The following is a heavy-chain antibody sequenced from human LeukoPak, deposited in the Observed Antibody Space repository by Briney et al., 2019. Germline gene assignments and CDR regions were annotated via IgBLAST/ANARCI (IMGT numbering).Heavy chain of an antibody. CDR2: ISYDGSNK. V-gene: IGHV3-30*03. D-gene: IGHD3-3*01. CDR1: GFTFSSYG. CDR3: ASTPSFGVVKPTDY. Sequence: GGSLRLSCAASGFTFSSYGMHWVRQAPGKGLEWVAVISYDGSNKYYADSVKGRFTISRDNSKNTLHLQMNSLRAEDTAVYYCASTPSFGVVKPTDYWGQGTLVTVSS. J-gene: IGHJ4*02.